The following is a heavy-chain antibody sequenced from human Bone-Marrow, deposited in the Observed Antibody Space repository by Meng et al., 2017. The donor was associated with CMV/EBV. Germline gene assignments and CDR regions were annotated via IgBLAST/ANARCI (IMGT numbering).Heavy chain of an antibody. Sequence: SETLSLTCAVYGGSFSGYYWSWIRQPPGKGLEWIGEINHSGSTNYNPSLKSRVTISVDTSKNQFSLKLSSVTAADTAVYSCARGGRGCSSTSCYLNYYYGMDVWGQGTTVTVSS. CDR3: ARGGRGCSSTSCYLNYYYGMDV. V-gene: IGHV4-34*01. CDR1: GGSFSGYY. J-gene: IGHJ6*02. CDR2: INHSGST. D-gene: IGHD2-2*01.